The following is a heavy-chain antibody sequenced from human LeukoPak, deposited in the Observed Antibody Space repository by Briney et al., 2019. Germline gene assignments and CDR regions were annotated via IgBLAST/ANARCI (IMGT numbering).Heavy chain of an antibody. CDR2: MHTTGSA. Sequence: SETLSLTCTVSGDSISSYYWNWIRQPAGKGLEWIGRMHTTGSANSNPSLKGRVTMSLDRSKNQFSLKVTSVTAADTAVYYCAREESKSLYFDFWGQGTLVTVSS. J-gene: IGHJ4*02. CDR1: GDSISSYY. V-gene: IGHV4-4*07. CDR3: AREESKSLYFDF.